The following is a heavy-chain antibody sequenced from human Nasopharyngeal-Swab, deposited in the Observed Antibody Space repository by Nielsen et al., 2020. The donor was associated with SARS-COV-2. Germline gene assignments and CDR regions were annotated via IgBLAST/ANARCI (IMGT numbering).Heavy chain of an antibody. V-gene: IGHV3-33*01. CDR2: IWYDGSNK. D-gene: IGHD4-23*01. J-gene: IGHJ4*02. CDR1: GFTFSNYG. CDR3: AAAPSGDYGGY. Sequence: SLRLSCAASGFTFSNYGMHWVRQAPGKGLEWVAVIWYDGSNKYYADSVKGRFTISRDNSKNTVYLQMSSLRGEDTAVYYCAAAPSGDYGGYWGQGTLVTVSS.